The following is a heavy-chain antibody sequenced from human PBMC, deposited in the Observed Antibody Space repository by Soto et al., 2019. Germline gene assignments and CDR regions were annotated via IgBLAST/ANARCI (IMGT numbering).Heavy chain of an antibody. Sequence: GGSLRLSCAASGFTFSTYALNWVRQSPGKGLEWVSTISSVGDSTYYVDSVKGRFTVSRDNSKNTMYLQMNSLRAEDTALYFCARDPSTGNADYWGQGTLVTVSS. CDR3: ARDPSTGNADY. V-gene: IGHV3-23*01. CDR1: GFTFSTYA. D-gene: IGHD3-9*01. CDR2: ISSVGDST. J-gene: IGHJ4*02.